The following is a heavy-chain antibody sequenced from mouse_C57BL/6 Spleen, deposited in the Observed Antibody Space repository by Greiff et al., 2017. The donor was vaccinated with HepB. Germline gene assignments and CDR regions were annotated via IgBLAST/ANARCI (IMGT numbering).Heavy chain of an antibody. V-gene: IGHV7-3*01. CDR2: IRNKANGYTT. CDR3: ARYTYGNSPFAY. CDR1: GFTFTDYY. Sequence: EVHLVESGGGLVQPGGSLSLSCAASGFTFTDYYMSWVRQPPGKALEWLGFIRNKANGYTTEYSASVKGRFTISRDNSQSILYLQMNALRAEDSATYYCARYTYGNSPFAYWGQGTLVTVSA. J-gene: IGHJ3*01. D-gene: IGHD2-1*01.